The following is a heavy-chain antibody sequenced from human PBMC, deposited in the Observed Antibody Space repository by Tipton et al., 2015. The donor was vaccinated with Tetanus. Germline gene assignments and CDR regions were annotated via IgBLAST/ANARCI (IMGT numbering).Heavy chain of an antibody. D-gene: IGHD6-6*01. CDR2: VDYSGTT. CDR1: GGSISTYY. V-gene: IGHV4-59*01. Sequence: TLSLTCTVSGGSISTYYWNWIRQSPGKGLEWIGYVDYSGTTNYNPSLKSRVSISVDTSKNQFSLKVRSVTSADTAVYYCARRSVSARFDDWGQGTLVTVSS. CDR3: ARRSVSARFDD. J-gene: IGHJ4*02.